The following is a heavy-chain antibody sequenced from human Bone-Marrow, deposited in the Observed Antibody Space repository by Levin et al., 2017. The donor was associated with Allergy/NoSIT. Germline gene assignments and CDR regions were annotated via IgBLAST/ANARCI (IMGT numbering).Heavy chain of an antibody. Sequence: LSLTCAASGFTVSSNYMSWVRQAPGKGLEWVSIIYGGDNTYYADSVKGRFTISRDNSKNTLYLQMNSLRAEDTAVYYCAKDKSGSYFSYFDYWGQGTLVTVSS. CDR1: GFTVSSNY. CDR2: IYGGDNT. D-gene: IGHD1-26*01. J-gene: IGHJ4*02. V-gene: IGHV3-53*01. CDR3: AKDKSGSYFSYFDY.